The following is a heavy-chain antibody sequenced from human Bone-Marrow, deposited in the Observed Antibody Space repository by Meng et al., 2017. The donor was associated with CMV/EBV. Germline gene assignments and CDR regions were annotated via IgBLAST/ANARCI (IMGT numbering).Heavy chain of an antibody. CDR1: GFTFSSYW. V-gene: IGHV3-7*03. D-gene: IGHD2-15*01. J-gene: IGHJ4*02. Sequence: GESLKISCEVSGFTFSSYWMTWVRQAPAKGLEWVANIKQDGSQLYYVASVEGRFTISRDKSKNTVFLQMGSLRAEDMAIYYCARGICPWGSCYPRGYYFDLWSQGTLVTVSS. CDR3: ARGICPWGSCYPRGYYFDL. CDR2: IKQDGSQL.